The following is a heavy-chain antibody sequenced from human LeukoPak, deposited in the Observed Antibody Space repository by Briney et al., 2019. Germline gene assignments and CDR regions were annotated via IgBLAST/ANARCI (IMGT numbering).Heavy chain of an antibody. CDR3: ARLIPGTTGLRKNYFDY. Sequence: PSETLSLTCTVSGDSITSSYWNWIRQTPGKGLEWIGYISASGNTNYNPSLKSRIIISVDMSKNQFSLKLSSVTAADTAVYYCARLIPGTTGLRKNYFDYWGQGTLVTVSS. CDR1: GDSITSSY. D-gene: IGHD1-20*01. CDR2: ISASGNT. V-gene: IGHV4-4*09. J-gene: IGHJ4*02.